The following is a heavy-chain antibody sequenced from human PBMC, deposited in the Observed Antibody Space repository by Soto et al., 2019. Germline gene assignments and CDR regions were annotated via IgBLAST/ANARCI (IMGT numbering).Heavy chain of an antibody. J-gene: IGHJ5*02. CDR1: GGSIGSDHYY. Sequence: SETLSLTCTVSGGSIGSDHYYWGWIRQSPGKGLEWIASINYSGDTNYNPSLKSRVTISVDTSKNQFSLKLSSVAAADTAVYYCARGLELKRNWFDLWGQGTLVTVSS. D-gene: IGHD1-26*01. CDR2: INYSGDT. CDR3: ARGLELKRNWFDL. V-gene: IGHV4-39*07.